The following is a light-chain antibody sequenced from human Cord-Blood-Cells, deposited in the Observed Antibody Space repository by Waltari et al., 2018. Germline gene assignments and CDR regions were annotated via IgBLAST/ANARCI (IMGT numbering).Light chain of an antibody. CDR1: QSVSSSY. Sequence: EIVLTQSRGTLSLSPGERATLSCKVSQSVSSSYLDWYQQKPGQSPRLLISGASSRATGIPDSFSGSGSGTDFTLTISRLEPEDFAVYYCQQYGSSSYTFGQGTKLEIK. CDR2: GAS. CDR3: QQYGSSSYT. J-gene: IGKJ2*01. V-gene: IGKV3-20*01.